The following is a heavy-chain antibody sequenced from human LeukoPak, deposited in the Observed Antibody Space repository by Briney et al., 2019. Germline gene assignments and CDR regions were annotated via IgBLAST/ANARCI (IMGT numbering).Heavy chain of an antibody. CDR2: IYYSGST. V-gene: IGHV4-61*01. CDR1: GGSVSSGSYY. CDR3: ARERAHWFGELSNWFDP. J-gene: IGHJ5*02. D-gene: IGHD3-10*01. Sequence: PSETLSLTCTVSGGSVSSGSYYWSWIRQPPGKGLEWIGYIYYSGSTNYNPSLKSRVTISVDTSKNQFSLKLSSVTAADTAVYYCARERAHWFGELSNWFDPWGQGTLVTVSS.